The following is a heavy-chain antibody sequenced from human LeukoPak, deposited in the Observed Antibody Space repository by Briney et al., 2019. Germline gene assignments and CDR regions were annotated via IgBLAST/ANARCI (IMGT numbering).Heavy chain of an antibody. CDR3: ARVPLDANWFDP. V-gene: IGHV4-30-2*01. Sequence: PSETLSLTCAVSGGSISSGGYSWSWIRQPPGKGLEWIGYIYHSGSTYYNPSLKSRVTISVDRSKNQFSLKLSSVTAADTAVYYCARVPLDANWFDPWGQGTLVTVSS. CDR2: IYHSGST. D-gene: IGHD2-8*01. J-gene: IGHJ5*02. CDR1: GGSISSGGYS.